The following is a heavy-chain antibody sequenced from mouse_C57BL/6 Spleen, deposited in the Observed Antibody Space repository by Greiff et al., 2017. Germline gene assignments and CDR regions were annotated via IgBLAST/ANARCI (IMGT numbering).Heavy chain of an antibody. CDR2: ISGGGGNT. Sequence: EVKLVESGGGLVKPGGSLKLSCAASGFTFSSYTMSWVRQTPEKRLEWVATISGGGGNTYYPDSVKGRFTISRDNAKNTLYLQMSSLRSEDTALYYCARRRGYDDAMDYWGQGTSVTVSS. V-gene: IGHV5-9*01. CDR3: ARRRGYDDAMDY. J-gene: IGHJ4*01. CDR1: GFTFSSYT. D-gene: IGHD2-2*01.